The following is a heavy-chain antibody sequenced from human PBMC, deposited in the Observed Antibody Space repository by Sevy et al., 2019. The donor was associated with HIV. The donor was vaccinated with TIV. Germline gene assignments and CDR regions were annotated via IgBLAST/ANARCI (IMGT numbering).Heavy chain of an antibody. V-gene: IGHV4-38-2*01. D-gene: IGHD6-13*01. J-gene: IGHJ6*03. CDR3: ARNVNAGTSPYYYYYMDV. CDR2: IYHSGST. CDR1: GYSISSGYY. Sequence: SETLSLTCAVSGYSISSGYYWGWIRQPPGKGLEWIGSIYHSGSTYYNPSLKSQVTISVDTSKNQFSLKLSSVTAADTAVYYCARNVNAGTSPYYYYYMDVWGKGTTVTVSS.